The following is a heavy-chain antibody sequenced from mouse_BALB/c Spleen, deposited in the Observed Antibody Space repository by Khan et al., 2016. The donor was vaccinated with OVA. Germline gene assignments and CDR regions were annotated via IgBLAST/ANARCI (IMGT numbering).Heavy chain of an antibody. J-gene: IGHJ4*01. V-gene: IGHV14-3*02. Sequence: VQLQQAGAELVKPGASVKLSCTASGFNIKDTYMHWVKQRPEQGLEWIGRIDPANGNTKYDPKFQGKATITADTSSNTAYLQLSSLTSEDTAVYYCARSYGDCAMDYWGQGTSVTVSS. CDR2: IDPANGNT. D-gene: IGHD1-1*02. CDR3: ARSYGDCAMDY. CDR1: GFNIKDTY.